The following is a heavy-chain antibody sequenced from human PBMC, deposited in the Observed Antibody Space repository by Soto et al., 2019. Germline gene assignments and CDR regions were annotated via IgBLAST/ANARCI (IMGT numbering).Heavy chain of an antibody. V-gene: IGHV3-33*01. J-gene: IGHJ4*02. CDR3: ARGYVSSDY. Sequence: PGGSLRLSCAAAGFTFSIFGMHWVRQAPGKGLEWVAVMSSDGSNKYYADSVKGRFTISRDNSKNTLFLQMNSLRAEDTAVYFCARGYVSSDYWGQGTPVPVYS. CDR1: GFTFSIFG. CDR2: MSSDGSNK. D-gene: IGHD6-6*01.